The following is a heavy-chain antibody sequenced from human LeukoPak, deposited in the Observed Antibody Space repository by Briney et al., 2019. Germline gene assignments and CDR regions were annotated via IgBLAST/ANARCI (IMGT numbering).Heavy chain of an antibody. CDR3: ARGDGYNDAEYLQR. D-gene: IGHD5-24*01. CDR2: IWYDGSNK. CDR1: GFTFSSYG. Sequence: RRSLRLSCAASGFTFSSYGVHWVRQAPGKGLEWVAVIWYDGSNKYYGDSVKGPFTISRDNSKKTLYLQMNSLIVEDTGVYYCARGDGYNDAEYLQRGGQGTLVTVS. J-gene: IGHJ1*01. V-gene: IGHV3-33*01.